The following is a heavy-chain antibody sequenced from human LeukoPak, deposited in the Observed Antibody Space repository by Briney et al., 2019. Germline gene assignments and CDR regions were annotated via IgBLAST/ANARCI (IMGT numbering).Heavy chain of an antibody. CDR2: ISSSGSTI. J-gene: IGHJ4*02. V-gene: IGHV3-48*04. CDR3: AKDGSGYPFDY. Sequence: SGGSLRLSCAASGFTFSGHWMTWVRQAPGKGLEWVSYISSSGSTIYYADSVKGRFTISRDNAKNSLYLQMNSLRAEDTAVYYCAKDGSGYPFDYWGQGTLVTVSS. D-gene: IGHD3-22*01. CDR1: GFTFSGHW.